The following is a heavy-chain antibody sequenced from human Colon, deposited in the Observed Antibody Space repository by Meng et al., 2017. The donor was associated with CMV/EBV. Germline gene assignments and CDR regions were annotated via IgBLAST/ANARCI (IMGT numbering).Heavy chain of an antibody. CDR2: MNPYSGNS. D-gene: IGHD2-2*01. Sequence: ASVFTFSNPDINWVRRAAGQGLEWMGWMNPYSGNSDFTQNFQGRVTMTRNTSINTAYMELSRLTSDDTGVYYCARGGGGSSSWDFDYWGQGSLVTVSS. V-gene: IGHV1-8*02. CDR3: ARGGGGSSSWDFDY. CDR1: VFTFSNPD. J-gene: IGHJ4*02.